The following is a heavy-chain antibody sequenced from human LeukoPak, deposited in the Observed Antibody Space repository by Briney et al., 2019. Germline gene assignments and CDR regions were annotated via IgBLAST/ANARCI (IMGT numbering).Heavy chain of an antibody. CDR3: ARGPGDFYDTGGYYYVPDC. CDR1: GGTFSSYT. J-gene: IGHJ4*02. Sequence: SVKVSCKASGGTFSSYTISWVRQVPGQGLEWMGGIIPFLSTANYAQKFQGRVTITTDESTSTAYMELSSLRSEDTAVYYCARGPGDFYDTGGYYYVPDCWGQGTLVTVSS. CDR2: IIPFLSTA. D-gene: IGHD3-22*01. V-gene: IGHV1-69*16.